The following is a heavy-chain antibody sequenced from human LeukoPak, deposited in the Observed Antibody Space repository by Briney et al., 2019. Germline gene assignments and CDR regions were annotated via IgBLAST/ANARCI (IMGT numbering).Heavy chain of an antibody. Sequence: GGSLRPSCAASGFTFSDYYMSWIRQAPGKGLEWVSYITDTGTTIYYPDSVKGRFTISRDNAKNSLYLQMNSLRAEDTAVYYCARRHCSSTSCPLVDYWGQGTLVTVSS. J-gene: IGHJ4*02. CDR1: GFTFSDYY. V-gene: IGHV3-11*04. CDR2: ITDTGTTI. D-gene: IGHD2-2*01. CDR3: ARRHCSSTSCPLVDY.